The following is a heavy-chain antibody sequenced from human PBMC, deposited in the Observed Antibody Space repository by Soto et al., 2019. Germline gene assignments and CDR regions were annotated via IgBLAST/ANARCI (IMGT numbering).Heavy chain of an antibody. CDR3: ARDTGIAARPFDY. CDR2: IIPIFGTA. D-gene: IGHD6-6*01. V-gene: IGHV1-69*13. J-gene: IGHJ4*02. Sequence: SVKVSCKASGGTCSSYAISWVRQAPGQGLEWMGGIIPIFGTANYAQKFQGRVTITADESTSTAYMELSSLRSEDTAVYYCARDTGIAARPFDYWGQGTLVTVS. CDR1: GGTCSSYA.